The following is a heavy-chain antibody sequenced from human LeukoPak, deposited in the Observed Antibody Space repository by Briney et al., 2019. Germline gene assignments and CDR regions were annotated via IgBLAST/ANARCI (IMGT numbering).Heavy chain of an antibody. J-gene: IGHJ4*02. CDR1: GGSISSSSYY. CDR3: ARHSASMADVDY. CDR2: IYYSGST. Sequence: SETLSLTCTVSGGSISSSSYYWSWIRQPPGKGLNWIGSIYYSGSTYYNPSLKSRVTISVDTSKNQFSLKLSSVTAADTAVYYCARHSASMADVDYWGQGTLVTVSS. D-gene: IGHD6-6*01. V-gene: IGHV4-39*01.